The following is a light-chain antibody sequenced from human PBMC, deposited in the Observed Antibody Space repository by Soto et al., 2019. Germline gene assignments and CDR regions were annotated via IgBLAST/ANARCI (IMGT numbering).Light chain of an antibody. CDR2: RNI. J-gene: IGLJ2*01. CDR1: TSNIGTNF. CDR3: ASWNDSLSVV. V-gene: IGLV1-47*01. Sequence: QPVLTQPPSASGTPGQRVTISCSGSTSNIGTNFVYWYQQLPGTAPKLLIYRNIERPSGVPDRFSGSKSGTSASLAISGLRSEDEADYYCASWNDSLSVVFGGGTKLTVL.